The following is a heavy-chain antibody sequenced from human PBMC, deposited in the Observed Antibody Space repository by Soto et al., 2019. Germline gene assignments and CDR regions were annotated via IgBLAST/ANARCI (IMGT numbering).Heavy chain of an antibody. Sequence: QVQLVQSGAEVKKPGASVKVSCKASGYTFTDYYMHWVRQAPGQGLEWMGGSANSAQKFQGRLTVTADESTSTVYLELSSLTSEDTAVYYCAREGPPDIAWFDPWGQGTLVSVSS. CDR1: GYTFTDYY. CDR2: GSA. J-gene: IGHJ5*02. V-gene: IGHV1-46*01. CDR3: AREGPPDIAWFDP. D-gene: IGHD2-15*01.